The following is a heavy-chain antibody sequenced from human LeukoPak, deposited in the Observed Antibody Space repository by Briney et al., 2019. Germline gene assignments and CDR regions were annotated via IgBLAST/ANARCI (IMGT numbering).Heavy chain of an antibody. CDR3: ARGWYYGSGSNYKGVDY. D-gene: IGHD3-10*01. Sequence: GGSLRLSCAASGFTFSSYSMNWVRQAPGKGLEWVSSISSSSSYIYYADSVKGRFTISRDNAKNSLYLQMNSLRAEDTAVYYCARGWYYGSGSNYKGVDYWGQGTLVTVSS. CDR2: ISSSSSYI. CDR1: GFTFSSYS. V-gene: IGHV3-21*01. J-gene: IGHJ4*02.